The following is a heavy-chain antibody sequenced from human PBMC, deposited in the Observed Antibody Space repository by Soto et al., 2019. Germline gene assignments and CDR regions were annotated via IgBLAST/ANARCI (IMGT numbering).Heavy chain of an antibody. CDR2: MNPNSGNT. J-gene: IGHJ6*02. CDR3: ARGYCSSTSCYYYYYGMDV. Sequence: ASVKVSCKASGYTFTGYYMHWVRQAPGQGLEWMGWMNPNSGNTGYAQKFQGRVTMTRNTSISTAYMELSSLRSEDTAVYYCARGYCSSTSCYYYYYGMDVWGQGTTVTVSS. V-gene: IGHV1-8*02. D-gene: IGHD2-2*01. CDR1: GYTFTGYY.